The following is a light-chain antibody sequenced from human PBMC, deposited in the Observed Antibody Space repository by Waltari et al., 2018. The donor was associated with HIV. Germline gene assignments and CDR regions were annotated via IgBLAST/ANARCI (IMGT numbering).Light chain of an antibody. CDR3: QSADNTGNYV. CDR2: KDT. Sequence: SFELTQPPSVSVSPGQTARITCSADALTKPSASWYQQKPGQAPVLVIFKDTERPSGIPERFSGSSSGTTVTLTISGVQAEDEADYYCQSADNTGNYVFGTGTKVTV. V-gene: IGLV3-25*03. J-gene: IGLJ1*01. CDR1: ALTKPS.